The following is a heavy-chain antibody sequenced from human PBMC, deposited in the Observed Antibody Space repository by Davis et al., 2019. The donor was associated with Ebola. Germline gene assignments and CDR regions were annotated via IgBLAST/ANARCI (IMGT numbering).Heavy chain of an antibody. D-gene: IGHD6-13*01. Sequence: MPSETLSLTCAVSGGSISSSNWWSWVRQPPGKGLEWIGEIYHSGSTNYNPSLKSRVTISVDTSKNQFSLKLSSVTAADTAVYYCASDIAAAAGGYWGQGTLVTVSS. CDR3: ASDIAAAAGGY. CDR2: IYHSGST. J-gene: IGHJ4*02. CDR1: GGSISSSNW. V-gene: IGHV4-4*02.